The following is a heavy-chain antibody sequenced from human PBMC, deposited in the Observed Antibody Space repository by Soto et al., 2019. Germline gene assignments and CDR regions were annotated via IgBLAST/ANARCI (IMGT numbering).Heavy chain of an antibody. CDR2: INHSGST. CDR1: GGSFSSSSHY. CDR3: ARDKITGLFDY. D-gene: IGHD2-8*02. V-gene: IGHV4-39*07. Sequence: PSETLSLTCTVSGGSFSSSSHYWVWIRQPPGTGLEWIGEINHSGSTNYNPSLKSRVTISVDTSKNQFSLKLTSVTAADTAVYYCARDKITGLFDYWGQGTLVTVSS. J-gene: IGHJ4*02.